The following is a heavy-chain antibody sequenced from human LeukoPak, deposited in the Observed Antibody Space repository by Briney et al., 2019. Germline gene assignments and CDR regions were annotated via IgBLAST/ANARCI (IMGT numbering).Heavy chain of an antibody. CDR3: AKGATIFGVVIENFDH. J-gene: IGHJ4*02. Sequence: GGSLRLSCAASGFTFSSYSMNWVRQAPGKGLEWVSSISSSSSYIYYADSVKGRFTISRDNAKNSLYLQMNSLRAEDTAVYYCAKGATIFGVVIENFDHWGQGTLVTVSS. CDR2: ISSSSSYI. D-gene: IGHD3-3*01. CDR1: GFTFSSYS. V-gene: IGHV3-21*04.